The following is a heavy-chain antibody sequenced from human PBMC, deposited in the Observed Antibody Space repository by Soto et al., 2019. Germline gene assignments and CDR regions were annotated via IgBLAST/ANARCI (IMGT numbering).Heavy chain of an antibody. Sequence: EVQLVESGGGLIQPGGSLRLSCAASGFAVSSKYMTWVRQAPGKGLEWVSVIYGGGTTYYADSVKGRFTISRDTSKNTLYLQMNSLSAEDTAVYSCVQTTGWPGCDFWGQGTLVTVSS. CDR1: GFAVSSKY. CDR3: VQTTGWPGCDF. CDR2: IYGGGTT. J-gene: IGHJ4*02. V-gene: IGHV3-53*01. D-gene: IGHD6-19*01.